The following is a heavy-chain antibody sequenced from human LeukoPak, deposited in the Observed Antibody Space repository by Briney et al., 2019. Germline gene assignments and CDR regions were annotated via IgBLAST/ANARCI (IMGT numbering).Heavy chain of an antibody. V-gene: IGHV1-69*05. J-gene: IGHJ6*03. CDR2: IIPIFGTA. CDR3: ARVEHAGWNQYYYYYMDV. CDR1: GGTFSSYA. D-gene: IGHD1-14*01. Sequence: SVKVSCKASGGTFSSYAISWVRQAPGQGLEWMGGIIPIFGTANYAQKFQGRVTITTDESTSTAYMELSSLRSEDTAVYYCARVEHAGWNQYYYYYMDVWGKGTTVTVSS.